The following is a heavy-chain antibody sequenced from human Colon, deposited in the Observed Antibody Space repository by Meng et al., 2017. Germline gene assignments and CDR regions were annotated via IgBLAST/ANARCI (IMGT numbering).Heavy chain of an antibody. D-gene: IGHD6-13*01. CDR2: ISPKSGGT. CDR1: GYTFTAYY. Sequence: ASVKVSCKASGYTFTAYYIHWVRQAPGQGLEWMGRISPKSGGTNYAQKFQGRVTMTTDTSTNTAYMELTSLRPDDTGIYYCTRLIGAPGDPDPWGQGTLVTGSS. CDR3: TRLIGAPGDPDP. J-gene: IGHJ5*02. V-gene: IGHV1-2*05.